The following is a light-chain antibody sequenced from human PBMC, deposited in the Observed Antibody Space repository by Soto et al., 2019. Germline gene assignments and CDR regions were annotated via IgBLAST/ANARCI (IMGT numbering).Light chain of an antibody. J-gene: IGKJ1*01. V-gene: IGKV3-20*01. CDR2: GAS. CDR3: QQYRSWPRT. Sequence: ESVLTQSPGTLSLSPGERATLSCRASQSVSSNYLAWYQQKPGQAPRLLIYGASTRATDMSGTFSGRGSGPEFTLTISNVRPEDFAVYYCQQYRSWPRTFGQGTTVDIK. CDR1: QSVSSNY.